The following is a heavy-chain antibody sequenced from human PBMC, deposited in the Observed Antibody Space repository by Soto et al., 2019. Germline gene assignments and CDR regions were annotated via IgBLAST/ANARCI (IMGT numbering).Heavy chain of an antibody. CDR3: ARHYYYSGSYRDWFDP. CDR2: IYYSGST. J-gene: IGHJ5*02. Sequence: SETLSLTCTVSGGSISSYYWSWIRQPPGKGLEWIGYIYYSGSTNYNPSLKSRVTISVDTSKNQFSLKLSSVTAADTAVYYCARHYYYSGSYRDWFDPWGQGTLVTVSS. D-gene: IGHD3-10*01. V-gene: IGHV4-59*01. CDR1: GGSISSYY.